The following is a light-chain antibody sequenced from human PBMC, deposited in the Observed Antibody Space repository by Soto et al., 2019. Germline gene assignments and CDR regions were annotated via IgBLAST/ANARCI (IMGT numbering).Light chain of an antibody. Sequence: DMQLTQSPSFLSASVGDRVTITFRASQGIYTYLAWYQQKPGKAPELLIYAASTLQSGVPSRFSGSGSGREFTLTISSLQPEDFATYYCQHPNSYPWTFGQGTKVEIK. CDR3: QHPNSYPWT. CDR2: AAS. V-gene: IGKV1-9*01. CDR1: QGIYTY. J-gene: IGKJ1*01.